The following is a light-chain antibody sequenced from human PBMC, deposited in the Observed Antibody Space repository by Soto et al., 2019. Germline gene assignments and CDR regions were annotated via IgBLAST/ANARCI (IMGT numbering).Light chain of an antibody. Sequence: IVLTQSPATLSVSPGERATLSCRASQSVSSNLAWHQQRPGQAPRLLIYGASTRATGIPARFSGSGSGTEFTLTISSLQSEDYAVYYCHQYNNWPPWTFGQGTKVDIK. CDR3: HQYNNWPPWT. V-gene: IGKV3-15*01. J-gene: IGKJ1*01. CDR2: GAS. CDR1: QSVSSN.